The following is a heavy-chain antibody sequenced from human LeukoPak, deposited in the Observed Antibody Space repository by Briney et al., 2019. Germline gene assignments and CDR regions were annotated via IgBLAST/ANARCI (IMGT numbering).Heavy chain of an antibody. CDR3: ARHYRYSSAYYGPSGSYYYSLDV. J-gene: IGHJ6*04. D-gene: IGHD2-15*01. V-gene: IGHV5-51*01. CDR2: IYPGDSET. Sequence: GESLKISYKGSGYSFSTYRIGWVRQMSAKGLEWMGIIYPGDSETRYSPSFQGQVTILADKSINLAYLQWSSLKASDTGTYYCARHYRYSSAYYGPSGSYYYSLDVWGKGTTVTVSS. CDR1: GYSFSTYR.